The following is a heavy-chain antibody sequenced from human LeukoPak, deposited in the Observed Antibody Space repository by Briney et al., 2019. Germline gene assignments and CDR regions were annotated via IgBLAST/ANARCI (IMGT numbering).Heavy chain of an antibody. D-gene: IGHD3-22*01. CDR3: ARGGYYDSSGWDFDY. J-gene: IGHJ4*02. CDR2: INTDGSST. V-gene: IGHV3-74*01. Sequence: GGSLRLSCAASGFTFSNFWMNWVRQVPGKGLVWVARINTDGSSTNYADSVKGRFTISRDNAKNTLYLQMNSLRAEDTAVYYCARGGYYDSSGWDFDYWGQGTLVTVSS. CDR1: GFTFSNFW.